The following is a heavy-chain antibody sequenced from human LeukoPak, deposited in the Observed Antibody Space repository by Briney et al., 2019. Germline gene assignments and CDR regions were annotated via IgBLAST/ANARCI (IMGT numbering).Heavy chain of an antibody. CDR1: GGSISSYY. CDR2: IYTSGST. J-gene: IGHJ4*02. Sequence: SETLSLTCTVSGGSISSYYWSWNRQPPGKGLEWIGYIYTSGSTNYNPSLKSRVTISVDTSKNQFSLKLSSVTAADTAVYYCASTGIAAAGGFDYWGQGTLVTVSS. D-gene: IGHD6-13*01. V-gene: IGHV4-4*09. CDR3: ASTGIAAAGGFDY.